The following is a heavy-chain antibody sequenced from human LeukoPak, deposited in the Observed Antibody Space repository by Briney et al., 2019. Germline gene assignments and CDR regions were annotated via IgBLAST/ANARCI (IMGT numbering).Heavy chain of an antibody. CDR1: GYTFTGYY. CDR3: ARPSSGSYYVSFDY. CDR2: INPNSGGT. Sequence: ASVKVSRKASGYTFTGYYMHWVRQAPGQGLEWMGRINPNSGGTNYAQKFQGRVTMTRDTSISTAYMELSRLRSDDTAVYYCARPSSGSYYVSFDYWGQGTLVTVSS. V-gene: IGHV1-2*06. D-gene: IGHD1-26*01. J-gene: IGHJ4*02.